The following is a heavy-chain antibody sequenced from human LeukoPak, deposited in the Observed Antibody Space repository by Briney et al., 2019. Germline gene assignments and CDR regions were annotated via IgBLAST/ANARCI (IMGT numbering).Heavy chain of an antibody. CDR1: GFSFADEY. Sequence: PGGSLRLSCAVSGFSFADEYMSWIRQAPGPGLEWVSYISNTGSYTNYADAVEGRFTISRDNTDNSLYLQMNSLRAEDTAVYYCARSRGAGPGAYFDYWGQGTLVAVTS. CDR3: ARSRGAGPGAYFDY. J-gene: IGHJ4*02. CDR2: ISNTGSYT. D-gene: IGHD6-19*01. V-gene: IGHV3-11*03.